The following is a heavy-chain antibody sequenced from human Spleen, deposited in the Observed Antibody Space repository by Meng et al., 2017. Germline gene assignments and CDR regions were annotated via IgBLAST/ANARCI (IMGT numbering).Heavy chain of an antibody. J-gene: IGHJ4*02. V-gene: IGHV4-39*07. D-gene: IGHD2-15*01. CDR3: ARVFRIVVVVAATGGYFDY. CDR2: IYYSGST. Sequence: GSLRLSCTVSGGSISSSSYYWGWIRQPPGKGLEWIGSIYYSGSTYYNPSLKSRVTISVDTSKNQFSLKLSSVTAADTAVYYCARVFRIVVVVAATGGYFDYWGQGKRVTGAS. CDR1: GGSISSSSYY.